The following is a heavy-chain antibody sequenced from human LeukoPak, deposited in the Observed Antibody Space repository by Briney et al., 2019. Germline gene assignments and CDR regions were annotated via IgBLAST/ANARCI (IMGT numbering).Heavy chain of an antibody. D-gene: IGHD4-17*01. CDR1: GYTFTGYY. Sequence: GASVKVSCKASGYTFTGYYMHWVRQAPGQGLEWMGRINPNIGGTNYAQKFQGRVTMTRATSISTAYMELSSLRSDDTAVYYCARVSYGDSINWGQGTLVTVSS. V-gene: IGHV1-2*06. CDR2: INPNIGGT. CDR3: ARVSYGDSIN. J-gene: IGHJ4*02.